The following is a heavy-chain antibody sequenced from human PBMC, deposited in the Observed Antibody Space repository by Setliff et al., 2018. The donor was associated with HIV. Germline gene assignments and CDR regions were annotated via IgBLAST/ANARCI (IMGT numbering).Heavy chain of an antibody. Sequence: SETLSLTCTVPGGSIRSGGYYWNWVRQHPEKGLEWLGYIYYTGSAYYNPSLKSRITISLDTSQKQFALKLSSVTAADTALYYCTRARLGRQVVTAFDIWGQGTTVTVSS. CDR1: GGSIRSGGYY. V-gene: IGHV4-31*02. CDR3: TRARLGRQVVTAFDI. J-gene: IGHJ3*02. D-gene: IGHD3-22*01. CDR2: IYYTGSA.